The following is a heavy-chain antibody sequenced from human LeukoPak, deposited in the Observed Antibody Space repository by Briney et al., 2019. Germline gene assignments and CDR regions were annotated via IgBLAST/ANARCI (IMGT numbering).Heavy chain of an antibody. CDR2: IYYSGRT. Sequence: SETLSLTCTVSGGSISSSSYYWGWIGQPPGKGLEWIGSIYYSGRTYYNPSLKSRVTISVDTSKNQFSLNLSSVTAADTAVYYCARLYYDSSGYYQICYFDYWGQGTLVTVSS. V-gene: IGHV4-39*01. D-gene: IGHD3-22*01. CDR3: ARLYYDSSGYYQICYFDY. CDR1: GGSISSSSYY. J-gene: IGHJ4*02.